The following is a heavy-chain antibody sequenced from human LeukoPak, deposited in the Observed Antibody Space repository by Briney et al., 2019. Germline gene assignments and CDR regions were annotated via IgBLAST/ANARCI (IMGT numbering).Heavy chain of an antibody. D-gene: IGHD2-15*01. V-gene: IGHV3-30*04. Sequence: GRSLRLSCAASGFTFSNYAIHWVRQAPGKGLQWVTIISDDGNKKYYADSVKGRFTISRDNSKNTLYLQMNSLRAEDTAVYYCAKVKVAATDYFDYWGQGTLVTVSS. CDR3: AKVKVAATDYFDY. J-gene: IGHJ4*02. CDR1: GFTFSNYA. CDR2: ISDDGNKK.